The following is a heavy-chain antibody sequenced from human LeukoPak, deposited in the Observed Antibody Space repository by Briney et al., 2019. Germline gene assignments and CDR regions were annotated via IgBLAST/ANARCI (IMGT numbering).Heavy chain of an antibody. CDR3: AKEGSTMIVVDSSFDY. CDR1: GFTFSSYA. D-gene: IGHD3-22*01. V-gene: IGHV3-23*01. Sequence: RAGGSLRLSCAASGFTFSSYAMSWVRQAPGKGLEWVSAISGSGGSTYYADSVKGRFTISRDNSKNTLYLQMNSLRAEDTAVYYCAKEGSTMIVVDSSFDYWGQGTLVTVSS. J-gene: IGHJ4*02. CDR2: ISGSGGST.